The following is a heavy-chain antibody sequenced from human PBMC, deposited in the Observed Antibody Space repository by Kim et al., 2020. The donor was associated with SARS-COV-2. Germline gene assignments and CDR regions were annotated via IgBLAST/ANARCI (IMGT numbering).Heavy chain of an antibody. J-gene: IGHJ6*02. CDR3: AKPLRTQNYYYGMDV. V-gene: IGHV3-23*01. D-gene: IGHD5-12*01. Sequence: DSLKGRFNISRNNSKNTLNLQMNSLRAEDTAVYYCAKPLRTQNYYYGMDVWGQGTTVTVSS.